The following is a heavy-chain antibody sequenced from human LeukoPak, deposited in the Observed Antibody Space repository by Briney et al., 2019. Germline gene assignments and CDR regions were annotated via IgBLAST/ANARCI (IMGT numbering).Heavy chain of an antibody. Sequence: SETLPLTCAVYGGSFSGYYWSWIRQPPGKGLEWIGEINHSGSTNYNPSLKSRVTISVDTSKNQFSLKLSSVTAADTAVYYCARHPYYYDSSGYYYEDPFDYWGQGTLVTVSS. CDR1: GGSFSGYY. CDR2: INHSGST. CDR3: ARHPYYYDSSGYYYEDPFDY. J-gene: IGHJ4*02. D-gene: IGHD3-22*01. V-gene: IGHV4-34*01.